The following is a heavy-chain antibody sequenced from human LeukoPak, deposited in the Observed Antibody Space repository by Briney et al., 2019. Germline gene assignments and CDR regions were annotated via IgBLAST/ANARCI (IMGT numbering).Heavy chain of an antibody. V-gene: IGHV3-23*01. CDR2: IGGNGGAT. CDR3: AKHATGGDY. D-gene: IGHD2-15*01. Sequence: PGGSLRLSCAASGFTFSNYAMSWVRQAPGKGLEWVSSIGGNGGATYYADSVKGRFTISRDNSKNTLNLHMNSLRAEDTAVYYCAKHATGGDYWGQGTLVTVSS. CDR1: GFTFSNYA. J-gene: IGHJ4*02.